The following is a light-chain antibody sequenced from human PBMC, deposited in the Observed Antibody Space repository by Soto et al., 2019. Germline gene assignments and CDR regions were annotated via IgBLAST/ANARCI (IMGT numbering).Light chain of an antibody. CDR2: EVS. CDR1: SSDVGGYNY. CDR3: SSYAGSNNLV. J-gene: IGLJ2*01. V-gene: IGLV2-8*01. Sequence: QSALTQPPSASGSPGQSVTISCTGTSSDVGGYNYVSWYQQHPGKAPKLMIYEVSKRPSGVPDRFSGSKSGTTAPLTVSGLQAEDEADYYCSSYAGSNNLVFGGGTKLTVL.